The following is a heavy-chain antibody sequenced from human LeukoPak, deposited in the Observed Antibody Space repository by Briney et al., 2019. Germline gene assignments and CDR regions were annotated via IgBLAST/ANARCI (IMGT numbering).Heavy chain of an antibody. CDR3: ARVGHCSSTSCYHKVYYYYYYMDV. Sequence: SETLSLTCTVSGGSISSHYWSWIRQPPGKGLEWIGYIYYSGSTNYNPSLKSRVTISVDTSKNQFSLKLSSVTAADTAVCYCARVGHCSSTSCYHKVYYYYYYMDVWGKGTTVTVSS. J-gene: IGHJ6*03. CDR2: IYYSGST. D-gene: IGHD2-2*01. CDR1: GGSISSHY. V-gene: IGHV4-59*11.